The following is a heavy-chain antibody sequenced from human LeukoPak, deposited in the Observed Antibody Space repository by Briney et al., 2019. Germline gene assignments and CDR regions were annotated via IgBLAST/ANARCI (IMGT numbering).Heavy chain of an antibody. CDR3: ARHPLTYYYDSSGHGSPDY. V-gene: IGHV5-51*01. CDR1: GYSFTSHW. Sequence: GESLKISCKGSGYSFTSHWIGWVRQMPGKGLEWMGIIYPGDSDTRYSPSFQGQVTISADKSISIAYLQWSSLKASDTAMYYCARHPLTYYYDSSGHGSPDYWGQGTLVTVSS. CDR2: IYPGDSDT. D-gene: IGHD3-22*01. J-gene: IGHJ4*02.